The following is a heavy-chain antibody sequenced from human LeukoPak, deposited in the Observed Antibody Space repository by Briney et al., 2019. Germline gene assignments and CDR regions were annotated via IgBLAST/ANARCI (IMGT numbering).Heavy chain of an antibody. J-gene: IGHJ4*02. CDR2: IYPGDSDT. V-gene: IGHV5-51*01. Sequence: GESLKISCKASGYSFTSNWIGWVRQMPGKGLEWMGIIYPGDSDTRYSPSFQGQVTMSADKSISTAYLQWSSLKPSDTAMYFCARRDASFNIDYWGQGTLVTVSS. D-gene: IGHD3-16*02. CDR1: GYSFTSNW. CDR3: ARRDASFNIDY.